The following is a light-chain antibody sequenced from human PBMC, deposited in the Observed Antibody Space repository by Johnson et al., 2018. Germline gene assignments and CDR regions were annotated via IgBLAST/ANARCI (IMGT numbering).Light chain of an antibody. V-gene: IGLV1-51*02. CDR3: GTWDSSLSAGNV. CDR2: ENN. CDR1: SSNIGNNY. Sequence: QSVLTQPPSVSAAPGQKVTISCSGSSSNIGNNYVSWYQQLPGTAPKLLIYENNKRPSGIPDRFSGSKSGTSATLCNTRLQTGDEADYYCGTWDSSLSAGNVFGTGTKVTVL. J-gene: IGLJ1*01.